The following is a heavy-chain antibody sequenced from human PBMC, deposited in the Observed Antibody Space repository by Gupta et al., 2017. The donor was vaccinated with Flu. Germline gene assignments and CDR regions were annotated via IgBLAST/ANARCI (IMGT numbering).Heavy chain of an antibody. V-gene: IGHV3-23*01. CDR2: ISGSGSST. D-gene: IGHD1-26*01. J-gene: IGHJ2*01. Sequence: YAMSWVRQAPGKGLEWVAAISGSGSSTYYADSVKGRFTISRDNSKNTLYLQMNSLRAEDTAVYYCAKPKGSGSYSYWYFDLWGRGTLVTVSS. CDR1: YA. CDR3: AKPKGSGSYSYWYFDL.